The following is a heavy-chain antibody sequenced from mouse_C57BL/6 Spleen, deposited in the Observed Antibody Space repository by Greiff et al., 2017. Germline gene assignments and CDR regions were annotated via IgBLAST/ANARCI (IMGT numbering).Heavy chain of an antibody. CDR2: IYPGDGDT. CDR3: ARRDSKPWFAY. J-gene: IGHJ3*01. D-gene: IGHD2-5*01. Sequence: QVHVKQSGAELVKPGASVKISCKASGYAFSSYWMNWVKQRPGKGLEWIGQIYPGDGDTNYNGKFKGKATLTADKSSSTAYMQLSSLTSEDSAVYFCARRDSKPWFAYWGQGTLVTVSA. V-gene: IGHV1-80*01. CDR1: GYAFSSYW.